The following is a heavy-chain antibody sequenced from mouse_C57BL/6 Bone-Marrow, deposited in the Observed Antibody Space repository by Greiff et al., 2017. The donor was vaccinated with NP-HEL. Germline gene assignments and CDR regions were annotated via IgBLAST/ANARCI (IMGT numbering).Heavy chain of an antibody. D-gene: IGHD2-3*01. CDR1: GFNIKDDY. J-gene: IGHJ3*01. CDR2: IDPENGDT. CDR3: TTDGYSFAY. Sequence: EVQLQESGAELVRPGASVKLSCTASGFNIKDDYMHWVKQRPEQGLEWIGGIDPENGDTEYASKFQGKATIKADTSSNTAYLQLSSLTSEDTAVYYCTTDGYSFAYWGQGTLVTVSA. V-gene: IGHV14-4*01.